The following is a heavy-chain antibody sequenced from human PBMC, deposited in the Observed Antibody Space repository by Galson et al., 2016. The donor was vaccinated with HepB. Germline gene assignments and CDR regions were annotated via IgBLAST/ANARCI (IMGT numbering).Heavy chain of an antibody. CDR1: GFTFYSYW. J-gene: IGHJ4*02. CDR2: IKVDGSEK. V-gene: IGHV3-7*01. D-gene: IGHD5-12*01. Sequence: SLRLSCAASGFTFYSYWMTWVRQAPGKGLEWVANIKVDGSEKFYGDSVKGRFTISRDNAKNSLFLQMNSLRAEDTAVYYCARDPGHTFGYDHWGQGTLVTVSS. CDR3: ARDPGHTFGYDH.